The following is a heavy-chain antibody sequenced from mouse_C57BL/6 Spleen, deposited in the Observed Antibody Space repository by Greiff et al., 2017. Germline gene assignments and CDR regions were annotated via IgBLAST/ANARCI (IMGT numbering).Heavy chain of an antibody. D-gene: IGHD3-2*02. CDR2: IYPRDGST. V-gene: IGHV1-78*01. J-gene: IGHJ3*01. CDR3: AGLSGSGSWFAY. CDR1: GYTFTDHT. Sequence: QVQLQQSDAELVKPGASVKISCKVSGYTFTDHTIHWMKQRPEQGLEWIGYIYPRDGSTKYNEKFKGKATLTADESSSTAYMQLNSLTCEDSADYFCAGLSGSGSWFAYGGQGILLTVSA.